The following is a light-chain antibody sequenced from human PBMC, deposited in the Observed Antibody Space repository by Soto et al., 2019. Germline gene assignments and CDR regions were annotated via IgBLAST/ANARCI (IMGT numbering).Light chain of an antibody. CDR1: SSDVGSYNL. CDR2: EGS. J-gene: IGLJ1*01. V-gene: IGLV2-23*01. CDR3: CSYAGSSTYV. Sequence: QSVLTQPASVSGSPGQSITISCTGTSSDVGSYNLVSWYQQHPGKAPKPMIYEGSKRPSGVSNRFSGSKSGNTASLTISGLQAEDEADYYCCSYAGSSTYVFGTGTKVTAL.